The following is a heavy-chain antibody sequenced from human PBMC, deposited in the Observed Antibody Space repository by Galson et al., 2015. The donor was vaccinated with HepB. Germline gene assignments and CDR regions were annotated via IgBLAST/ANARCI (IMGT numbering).Heavy chain of an antibody. V-gene: IGHV3-23*01. CDR2: ISGSGGST. D-gene: IGHD3-10*01. CDR1: GFTFSSYA. Sequence: SLRLPYPAAGFTFSSYAMSRGPQAPGKGLEWVSAISGSGGSTYYADSVKGRFTISRDNSKNTLYLQMNSLRAEDTAVYYCAKDLWGDGSGSYLYDAFDIWGQGTMVTVSS. J-gene: IGHJ3*02. CDR3: AKDLWGDGSGSYLYDAFDI.